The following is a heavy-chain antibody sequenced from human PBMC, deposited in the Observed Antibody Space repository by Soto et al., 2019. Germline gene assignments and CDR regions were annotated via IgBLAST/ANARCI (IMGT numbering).Heavy chain of an antibody. D-gene: IGHD3-22*01. CDR1: GYSFSNHW. CDR3: ARQIYDSDTGPNFQYYFDS. V-gene: IGHV5-10-1*01. Sequence: GESLKISCEGVGYSFSNHWIAWVRQMPEKGLEWMGRIDPSDSQTYYSPSFRGHVTISVTKSITTVFLQWSSLRASDTAMYYCARQIYDSDTGPNFQYYFDSWGQGTPVTVSS. CDR2: IDPSDSQT. J-gene: IGHJ4*02.